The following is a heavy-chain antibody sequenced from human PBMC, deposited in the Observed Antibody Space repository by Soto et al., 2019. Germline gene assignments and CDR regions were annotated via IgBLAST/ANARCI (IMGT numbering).Heavy chain of an antibody. V-gene: IGHV1-69*06. J-gene: IGHJ6*01. Sequence: SVKVSCKASGGTFSSYAISWVRQAPGQGLEWMGGIIPIFGTANYAQKFQGRVTITADKSTSTAYMELSSLRSEDTAVYYCPRGDNCSGGSCYAEDDYYYYGM. CDR3: PRGDNCSGGSCYAEDDYYYYGM. CDR1: GGTFSSYA. D-gene: IGHD2-15*01. CDR2: IIPIFGTA.